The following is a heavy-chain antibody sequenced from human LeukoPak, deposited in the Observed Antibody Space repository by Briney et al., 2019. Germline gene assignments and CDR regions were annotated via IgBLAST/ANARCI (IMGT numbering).Heavy chain of an antibody. Sequence: ASVKVSCKASGYTFTSYYIHWVRQAPGQGLEWMGISNPSGGSTKNAQRFQGRVTMTSDPSTSTVYLELSSLRSEDTAVYYCTREAGYGDFDYWGQGTLVTVSS. CDR3: TREAGYGDFDY. CDR1: GYTFTSYY. CDR2: SNPSGGST. J-gene: IGHJ4*02. D-gene: IGHD4-17*01. V-gene: IGHV1-46*01.